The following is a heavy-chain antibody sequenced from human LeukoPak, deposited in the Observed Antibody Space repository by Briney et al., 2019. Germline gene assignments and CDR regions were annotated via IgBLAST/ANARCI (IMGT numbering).Heavy chain of an antibody. D-gene: IGHD3-10*01. V-gene: IGHV4-4*07. CDR2: MYISGST. CDR1: GGSISSYY. CDR3: ATGDESFDN. Sequence: PSETLSLTCTISGGSISSYYWSWFRRPAGKGLEWIGRMYISGSTDYNPSLKSRVTLSVDKSKNQFSLNLRSVTAADTAVYYCATGDESFDNWGQGTVVTVSS. J-gene: IGHJ4*02.